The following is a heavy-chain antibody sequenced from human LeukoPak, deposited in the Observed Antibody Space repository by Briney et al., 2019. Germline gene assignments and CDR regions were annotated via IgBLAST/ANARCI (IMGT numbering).Heavy chain of an antibody. J-gene: IGHJ4*02. Sequence: SQTLSLTCTVSGGSPSGGGYWSWIRPHPGKGLEWIGYIHKSGRTYYNLSLKSRVTISVDTSQSHFSLKLSSVTAADTALYYCVGIVLLEAAQFDSWGQGTLVTISS. V-gene: IGHV4-31*03. CDR1: GGSPSGGGY. CDR3: VGIVLLEAAQFDS. D-gene: IGHD2-15*01. CDR2: IHKSGRT.